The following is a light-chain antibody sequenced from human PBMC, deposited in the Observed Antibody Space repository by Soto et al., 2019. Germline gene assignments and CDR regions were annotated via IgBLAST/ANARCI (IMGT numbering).Light chain of an antibody. CDR2: DVS. CDR1: SADVGASNF. V-gene: IGLV2-14*03. J-gene: IGLJ1*01. CDR3: SSYTTSNTRQIV. Sequence: QSALTQPASVSGSPGQSITISCTGTSADVGASNFVSWYQQHPGEAPKLLIYDVSRRPSGVSNRFSASKSGNTASLSISGLQAEDEAHYYCSSYTTSNTRQIVFGTGTKLTVL.